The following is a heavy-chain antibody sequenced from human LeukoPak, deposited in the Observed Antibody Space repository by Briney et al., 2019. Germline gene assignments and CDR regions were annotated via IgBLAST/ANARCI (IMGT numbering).Heavy chain of an antibody. D-gene: IGHD2-2*01. CDR3: ARDREDIVVVPAAIGPAY. J-gene: IGHJ4*02. V-gene: IGHV1-18*01. CDR1: GYTFTSYG. Sequence: GASVKVSCKASGYTFTSYGISWVRQAPGQGLEWMGWISAYNGSTNYAQKLQGRVTMATDTSTSTAYMELRSLRSDDTAVYYCARDREDIVVVPAAIGPAYWGQGTLVTVSS. CDR2: ISAYNGST.